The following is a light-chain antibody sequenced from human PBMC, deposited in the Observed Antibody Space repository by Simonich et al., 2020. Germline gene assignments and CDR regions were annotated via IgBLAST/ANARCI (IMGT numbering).Light chain of an antibody. Sequence: DIVMTQSPDSLSVSLGERATINCKSSQSVLYSSNNKNYFAWYQQKPGQPPKLLIYCASTRESGVPDRFRGSGSGTDFTLTISSLQAEDVAVYYCQQYYSTPLTFGQGTKLEIK. CDR2: CAS. CDR3: QQYYSTPLT. J-gene: IGKJ1*01. CDR1: QSVLYSSNNKNY. V-gene: IGKV4-1*01.